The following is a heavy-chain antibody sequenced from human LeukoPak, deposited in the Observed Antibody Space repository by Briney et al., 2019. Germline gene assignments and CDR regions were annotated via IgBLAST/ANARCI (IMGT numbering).Heavy chain of an antibody. CDR1: GFTFSSYW. Sequence: PGGSLRLSCAASGFTFSSYWMSWVRQAPGKGLEWVASIKQDGSEKYYVDSVKGRVTISRDNAKNSLYLQMNTLRDDDTAVYYCAREFIAAAGNDYWGQGTLVTVSS. D-gene: IGHD6-13*01. J-gene: IGHJ4*02. V-gene: IGHV3-7*01. CDR2: IKQDGSEK. CDR3: AREFIAAAGNDY.